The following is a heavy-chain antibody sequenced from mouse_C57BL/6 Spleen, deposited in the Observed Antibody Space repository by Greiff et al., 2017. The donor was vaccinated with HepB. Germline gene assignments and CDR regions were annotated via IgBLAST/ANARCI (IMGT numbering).Heavy chain of an antibody. V-gene: IGHV1-39*01. CDR1: GYSFTDYN. Sequence: EVQLQQSGPELVKPGASVKISCKASGYSFTDYNMNWVKQSNGKSLEWIGVINPNYGTTSYNQKFKGKATLTVDQSSSTAYIQLNSLTSEDSAVYYCARSATVVATNYFDYWGQGTTLTVSS. CDR2: INPNYGTT. J-gene: IGHJ2*01. D-gene: IGHD1-1*01. CDR3: ARSATVVATNYFDY.